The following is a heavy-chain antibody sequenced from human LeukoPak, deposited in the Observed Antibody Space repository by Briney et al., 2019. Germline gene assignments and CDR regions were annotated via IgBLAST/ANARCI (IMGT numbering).Heavy chain of an antibody. CDR1: GYVFTTHW. Sequence: ASVKVSCKASGYVFTTHWMHWVRQAPGQGPEWMGVIDPTGSSMSYAQKSQGRVTMTRDTSTSTVYMELSSLRSEDTAVYYCARDQSGGAARHAFDIWGQGTMVTVSS. CDR2: IDPTGSSM. D-gene: IGHD6-6*01. J-gene: IGHJ3*02. V-gene: IGHV1-46*01. CDR3: ARDQSGGAARHAFDI.